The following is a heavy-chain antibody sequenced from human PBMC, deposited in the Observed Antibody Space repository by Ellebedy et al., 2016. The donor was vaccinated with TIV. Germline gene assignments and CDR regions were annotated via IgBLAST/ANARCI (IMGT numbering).Heavy chain of an antibody. J-gene: IGHJ4*02. CDR1: GFTFSSYS. CDR2: ISSSSSYI. D-gene: IGHD6-13*01. Sequence: GESLKISCAASGFTFSSYSMNWVRQAPGKGLEWVSSISSSSSYIYYADSVKGRFTISRDNAKNSLYLQMNSLRAEDTAVYYCARGPAYRSSWIDYWGQGTLVTVSA. CDR3: ARGPAYRSSWIDY. V-gene: IGHV3-21*01.